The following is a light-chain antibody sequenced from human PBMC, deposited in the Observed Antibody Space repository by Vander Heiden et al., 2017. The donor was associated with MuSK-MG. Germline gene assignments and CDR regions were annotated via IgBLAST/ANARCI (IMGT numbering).Light chain of an antibody. V-gene: IGKV3-20*01. Sequence: EIVLTQSPGTLSLSPGERATLSCRASQSVSSNYLAWYQQKPGQAPRLLIYGASNRATGIPDRFGGSGSGTDFTLTITRLESEDFAVYYCQQDASSPQTFGQGTKVEIK. CDR3: QQDASSPQT. CDR2: GAS. CDR1: QSVSSNY. J-gene: IGKJ1*01.